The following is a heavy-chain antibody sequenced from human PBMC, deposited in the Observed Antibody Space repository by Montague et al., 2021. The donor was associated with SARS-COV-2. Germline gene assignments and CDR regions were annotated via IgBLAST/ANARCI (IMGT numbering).Heavy chain of an antibody. CDR3: ARGVVAAPPVVDY. V-gene: IGHV4-39*07. CDR1: GGSITNNIDY. CDR2: IYYTGNT. D-gene: IGHD2-15*01. J-gene: IGHJ4*02. Sequence: SETLSLTCTVSGGSITNNIDYWAWIRQPPGKGLEWIGSIYYTGNTYYNPSLESRVTMSVDTSKNQFSLKVNSVTAADTAVYYCARGVVAAPPVVDYWGRGTLVTVSS.